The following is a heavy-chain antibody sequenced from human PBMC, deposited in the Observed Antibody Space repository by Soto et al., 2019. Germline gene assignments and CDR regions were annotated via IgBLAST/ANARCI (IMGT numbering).Heavy chain of an antibody. CDR1: GFTFSSYA. D-gene: IGHD3-22*01. J-gene: IGHJ3*02. CDR3: ERQAYDSSGQNAFDI. Sequence: GSLRLSCAASGFTFSSYAMHWVRQAPGKGLEYVSAISSNGGSTYYADSVKGRFTISRDNSKNTLYLQMGSLRAEDMAVYYCERQAYDSSGQNAFDIWGQGTMVTVSS. V-gene: IGHV3-64*02. CDR2: ISSNGGST.